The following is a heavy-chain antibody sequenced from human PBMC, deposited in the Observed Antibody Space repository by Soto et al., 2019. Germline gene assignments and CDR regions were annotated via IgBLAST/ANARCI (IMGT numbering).Heavy chain of an antibody. CDR1: GGTFSSYA. D-gene: IGHD3-3*01. CDR3: ATRRSVLRFLEWLFDY. CDR2: IIPIFGIA. V-gene: IGHV1-69*10. Sequence: ASVKVSCKASGGTFSSYAISWVRQAPGQGLEWMGGIIPIFGIANYAQKFRGRVTITADKSTSTAYMELSSLRSEDTAVYYCATRRSVLRFLEWLFDYWGQGTLVTVSS. J-gene: IGHJ4*02.